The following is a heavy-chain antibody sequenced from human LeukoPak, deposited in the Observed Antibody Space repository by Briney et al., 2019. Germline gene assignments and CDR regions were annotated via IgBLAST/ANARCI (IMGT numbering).Heavy chain of an antibody. CDR2: ISSSSSNI. Sequence: GGSLTLSCAASGFTLRSYNMNWVRQAPGRGLEWVSYISSSSSNIYYADSVKGRFTISRDNAKNSLYLQMNSLIDEDTAVYYCARWAIFDAFDIWGEGTMVTVSS. CDR3: ARWAIFDAFDI. CDR1: GFTLRSYN. V-gene: IGHV3-48*02. J-gene: IGHJ3*02. D-gene: IGHD3-9*01.